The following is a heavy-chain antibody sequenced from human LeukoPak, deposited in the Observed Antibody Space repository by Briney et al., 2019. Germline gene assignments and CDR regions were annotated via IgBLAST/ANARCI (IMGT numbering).Heavy chain of an antibody. D-gene: IGHD3-22*01. J-gene: IGHJ4*02. CDR2: ISGSGGST. V-gene: IGHV3-23*01. CDR3: AKDARYYYDSSGYYYGY. Sequence: GGSLSLSCAASGFTFSSYAMSWVRQAPGKGLEWVSAISGSGGSTYYADSVKGRFTISRDNSKNTLYLQMNSLRAEDTAVYYCAKDARYYYDSSGYYYGYWGQGTLVTVSS. CDR1: GFTFSSYA.